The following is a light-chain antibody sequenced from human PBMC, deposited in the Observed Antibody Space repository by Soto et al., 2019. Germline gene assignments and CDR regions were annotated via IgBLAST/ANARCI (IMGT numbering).Light chain of an antibody. Sequence: QYALTQPASVSGSPGQSITISCTGTSSDVGGYNYVTWYQQHPGKAPKLMIYDVSNRPSGVSNRFSGSKSGNTASLTISGLQAEDEADYYCSSDTSSSTLVFGTGTKLTVL. CDR3: SSDTSSSTLV. V-gene: IGLV2-14*01. J-gene: IGLJ1*01. CDR1: SSDVGGYNY. CDR2: DVS.